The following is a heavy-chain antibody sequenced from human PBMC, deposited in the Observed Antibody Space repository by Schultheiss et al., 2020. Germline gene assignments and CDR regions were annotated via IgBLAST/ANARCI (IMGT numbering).Heavy chain of an antibody. V-gene: IGHV4-59*08. CDR1: GDSVSSYY. D-gene: IGHD6-13*01. CDR3: VRQARLAAAGPLAFDV. J-gene: IGHJ3*01. CDR2: IYYSGST. Sequence: SATLSLTCSVSGDSVSSYYWSWIRQPPGKGLEWIGYIYYSGSTNNTSLKSRVTISIDTSKNQFSLKLSSVSAADTAVYYCVRQARLAAAGPLAFDVWGQGTMVNVSS.